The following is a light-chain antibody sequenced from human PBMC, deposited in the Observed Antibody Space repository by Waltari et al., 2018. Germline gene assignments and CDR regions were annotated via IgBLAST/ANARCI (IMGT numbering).Light chain of an antibody. V-gene: IGKV1-5*03. CDR3: LQYNSYPWT. CDR2: KAS. Sequence: DIQVTQSPSTLSASVGDRVTITCRASQSIVIWLAWYQQKPGKAPRLLIYKASYLESVVPSRFSGSGSGTAFTLTISSLQADDFATYYCLQYNSYPWTFGQGTKVEIK. CDR1: QSIVIW. J-gene: IGKJ1*01.